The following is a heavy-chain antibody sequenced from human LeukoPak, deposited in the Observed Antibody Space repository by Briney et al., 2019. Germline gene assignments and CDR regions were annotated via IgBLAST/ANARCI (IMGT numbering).Heavy chain of an antibody. CDR1: GFTFDDYG. J-gene: IGHJ5*02. CDR3: ARDLTAAGPFWFDP. Sequence: GGSLRLSCAASGFTFDDYGMSWVRQAPGKGLEWVSGINWNGGSTGYADSVKGRFTISRDNAKNSLYLQMNSLRAEDTALYYRARDLTAAGPFWFDPWGQGTLVTVSS. V-gene: IGHV3-20*04. CDR2: INWNGGST. D-gene: IGHD6-13*01.